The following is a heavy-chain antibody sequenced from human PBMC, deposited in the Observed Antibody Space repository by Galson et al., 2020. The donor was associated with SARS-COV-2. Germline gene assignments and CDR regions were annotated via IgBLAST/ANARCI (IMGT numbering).Heavy chain of an antibody. Sequence: ASVKVSCKASGYTFTSYAMHWVRQAPGQRLEWMGWINAGNGNTKYSQKFQGRVTITRDTSASTAYMELSSLRSEDTAVYYCARDGGVLPPKYYYYGMDVWGQGTTVTVSS. D-gene: IGHD3-10*01. CDR1: GYTFTSYA. CDR2: INAGNGNT. V-gene: IGHV1-3*01. J-gene: IGHJ6*02. CDR3: ARDGGVLPPKYYYYGMDV.